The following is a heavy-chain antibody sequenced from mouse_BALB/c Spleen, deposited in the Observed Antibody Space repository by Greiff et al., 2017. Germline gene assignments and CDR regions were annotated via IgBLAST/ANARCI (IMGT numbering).Heavy chain of an antibody. CDR1: GFTFSDYY. D-gene: IGHD1-2*01. CDR3: ARNEVYYGMDY. V-gene: IGHV5-4*02. CDR2: ISDGGSYT. J-gene: IGHJ4*01. Sequence: EVKVVESGGGLVKPGGSLKLSCAASGFTFSDYYMYWVRQTPEKRLEWVATISDGGSYTYYPDSVKGRFTISRDNAKNNLYLQMSSLKSEDTAMYYCARNEVYYGMDYWGQGTSVTVSA.